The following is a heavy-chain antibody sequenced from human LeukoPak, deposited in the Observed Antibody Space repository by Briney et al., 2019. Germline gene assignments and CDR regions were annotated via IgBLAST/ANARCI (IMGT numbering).Heavy chain of an antibody. CDR1: GFTVSTNY. V-gene: IGHV3-66*01. CDR3: ARGLLRDGYTYTYSFDY. CDR2: VYMGGTT. J-gene: IGHJ4*02. Sequence: GESLKISCAASGFTVSTNYMNWVRQAAGEGLEWVSVVYMGGTTYYADSVKGRFTISRDSTKNTIYLQMNNLRAEDTGVYYCARGLLRDGYTYTYSFDYWGQGALVTVSS. D-gene: IGHD5-18*01.